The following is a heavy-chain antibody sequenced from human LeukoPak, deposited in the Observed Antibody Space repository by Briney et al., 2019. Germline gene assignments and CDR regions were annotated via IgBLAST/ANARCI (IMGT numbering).Heavy chain of an antibody. CDR3: ARVGEMATTIFDY. J-gene: IGHJ4*02. CDR2: IYHSGST. Sequence: PSETLSLTCAVSGGSISSSNWWSWVRQPPGKGLEWIGEIYHSGSTNYNPSLKSRVTISVDKSKNQFSLKPSSVTAADTAVYYCARVGEMATTIFDYWGQGTLVTVSS. CDR1: GGSISSSNW. V-gene: IGHV4-4*02. D-gene: IGHD5-24*01.